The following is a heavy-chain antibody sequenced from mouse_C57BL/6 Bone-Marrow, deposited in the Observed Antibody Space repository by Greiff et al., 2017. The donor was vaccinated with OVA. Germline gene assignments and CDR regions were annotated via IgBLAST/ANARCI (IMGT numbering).Heavy chain of an antibody. CDR3: ARDDYYWYFDV. J-gene: IGHJ1*03. V-gene: IGHV7-1*01. CDR1: GFTFSDFY. Sequence: EVKLVESGGGLVQSGRSLRLSCATSGFTFSDFYMEWVRQAPGKGLEWIAASRNKANDYTTEYSAYVKGRFIVSRDTSQSILYLQMNALRAEDTAMYYCARDDYYWYFDVWGTGTTVTVSA. CDR2: SRNKANDYTT.